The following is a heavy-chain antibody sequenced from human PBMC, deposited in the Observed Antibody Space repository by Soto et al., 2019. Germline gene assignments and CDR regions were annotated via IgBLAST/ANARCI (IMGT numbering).Heavy chain of an antibody. CDR2: INQSGST. CDR1: GGSFSGYY. Sequence: QVQLQQWGAGLLKPSETLSLTCAVYGGSFSGYYWSWIRQPPGKGLEWIGEINQSGSTNYNPSLKRPVTISVDTSKNQFSLKLSSVTAADTAVYYCARSVAGNDYWGQGTLVTVSS. J-gene: IGHJ4*02. V-gene: IGHV4-34*01. CDR3: ARSVAGNDY. D-gene: IGHD6-19*01.